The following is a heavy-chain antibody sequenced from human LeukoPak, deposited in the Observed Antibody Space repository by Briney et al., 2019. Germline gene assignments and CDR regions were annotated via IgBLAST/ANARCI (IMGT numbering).Heavy chain of an antibody. CDR1: GFTFSNYA. J-gene: IGHJ4*02. CDR3: AGDWGDYGDYVRYFDY. CDR2: IYYSGST. D-gene: IGHD4-17*01. Sequence: KPGGSLRLSCAGSGFTFSNYAMSWIRQPPGKGLEWIGYIYYSGSTNYNPSLKSRVTISVDTSKNQFSLKLSSVTAADTAVYYCAGDWGDYGDYVRYFDYWGQGTLVTVSS. V-gene: IGHV4-59*01.